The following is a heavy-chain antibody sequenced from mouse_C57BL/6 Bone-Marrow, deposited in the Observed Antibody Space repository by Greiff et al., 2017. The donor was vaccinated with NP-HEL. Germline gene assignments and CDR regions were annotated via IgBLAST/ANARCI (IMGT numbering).Heavy chain of an antibody. V-gene: IGHV1-69*01. J-gene: IGHJ3*01. CDR3: AREGYYGSSYGFAY. CDR1: GYTFTSYW. CDR2: IDPSDSYT. Sequence: VQLQQPGAELVMPGASVKLSCKASGYTFTSYWMHWVKQRPGQGLEWIGEIDPSDSYTNYNQKFQGKSTLTVDKSSSTAYMQLSSLTSEDSAVYYCAREGYYGSSYGFAYWGQGTLVTVSA. D-gene: IGHD1-1*01.